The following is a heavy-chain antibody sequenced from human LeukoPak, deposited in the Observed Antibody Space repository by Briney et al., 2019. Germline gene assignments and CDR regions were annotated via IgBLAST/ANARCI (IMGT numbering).Heavy chain of an antibody. CDR1: GFTFSSYS. V-gene: IGHV3-21*01. CDR3: ARDAGAYFGSLGF. J-gene: IGHJ4*02. Sequence: PGGSLRLSRAASGFTFSSYSMNWVRQAPGKGLEWVSSISSSSSYINYADSVKGRFTISRDSAKNSLYLQMNSLTAEDTAVYYCARDAGAYFGSLGFWGQGTLVTVSS. CDR2: ISSSSSYI. D-gene: IGHD3-10*01.